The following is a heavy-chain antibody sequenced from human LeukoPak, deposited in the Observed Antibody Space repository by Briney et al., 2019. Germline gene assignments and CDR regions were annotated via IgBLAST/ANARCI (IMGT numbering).Heavy chain of an antibody. J-gene: IGHJ4*02. CDR1: GYSISSGYY. CDR3: ARLDCSSTSCYSGY. CDR2: IYHSGST. Sequence: SETLSLTCAVSGYSISSGYYWGWIRQPPGKGLEWIGSIYHSGSTYYNPSLKSRVTISVDTSENQFSLKLSSVTAADTAVYYCARLDCSSTSCYSGYWGQGTLVTVSS. D-gene: IGHD2-2*02. V-gene: IGHV4-38-2*01.